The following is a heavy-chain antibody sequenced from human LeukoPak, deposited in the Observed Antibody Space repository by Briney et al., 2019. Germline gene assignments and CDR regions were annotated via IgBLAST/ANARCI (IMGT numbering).Heavy chain of an antibody. CDR2: IHSDGSST. CDR3: ARRGWPYYSDY. J-gene: IGHJ4*02. Sequence: GGSLRLSCAASGFTFSSYWMHWVRQAPGKGLVWVSRIHSDGSSTSYADSVRGRFTTSRDDTKSTLYLQMNSLRAEDTAVYYCARRGWPYYSDYWGQGTLVTVSS. V-gene: IGHV3-74*01. CDR1: GFTFSSYW. D-gene: IGHD6-19*01.